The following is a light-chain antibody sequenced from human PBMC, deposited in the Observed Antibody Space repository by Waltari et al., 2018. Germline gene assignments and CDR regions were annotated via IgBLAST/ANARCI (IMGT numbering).Light chain of an antibody. CDR3: QQYNNWPLLLT. J-gene: IGKJ4*01. V-gene: IGKV3D-15*01. Sequence: EIVMTQSPATLSVSPGERATLSCRASQSVSSNLAWYQQKPGQAPRRLIYGASTRATGIPARFSGSGSGTEFTLTISSLQSEDFAVYYCQQYNNWPLLLTFGGGTKVEIK. CDR1: QSVSSN. CDR2: GAS.